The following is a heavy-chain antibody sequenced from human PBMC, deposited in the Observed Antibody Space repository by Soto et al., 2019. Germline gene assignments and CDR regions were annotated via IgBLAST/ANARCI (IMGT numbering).Heavy chain of an antibody. D-gene: IGHD3-10*01. J-gene: IGHJ5*02. V-gene: IGHV1-69*02. Sequence: QVQLVRSGAEVKKPGSSVKVSCKASGGTFSSYTISWVRQAPGQGLEWMGRIIPILGIANYAQKFQGRVTITADKSTSTAYMELSSLRSEDTAVYYCARAPRGLLWFGAWGQGTLVTVSS. CDR3: ARAPRGLLWFGA. CDR2: IIPILGIA. CDR1: GGTFSSYT.